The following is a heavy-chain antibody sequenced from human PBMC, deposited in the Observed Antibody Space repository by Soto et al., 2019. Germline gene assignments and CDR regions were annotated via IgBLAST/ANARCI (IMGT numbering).Heavy chain of an antibody. D-gene: IGHD2-21*01. V-gene: IGHV1-46*01. J-gene: IGHJ1*01. CDR2: INTRGGNS. CDR1: GFIFTDWF. CDR3: AKEGAIPGEVEA. Sequence: HLAQSGPEVKRPGASVKISSKASGFIFTDWFMHWVRQAPGQGPEWIGIINTRGGNSIYSQKCQDRGTMTRDPSTSTLYVELSSLTSADTSVYYCAKEGAIPGEVEAWGQGTLGTVSS.